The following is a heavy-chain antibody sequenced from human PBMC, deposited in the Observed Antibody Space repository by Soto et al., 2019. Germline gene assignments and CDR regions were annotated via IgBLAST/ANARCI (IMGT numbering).Heavy chain of an antibody. CDR1: GDSISSGAYY. J-gene: IGHJ4*02. Sequence: SETLSLTCTVSGDSISSGAYYWSWIRQHPGKGLEWIGYISYSGRTYYNPSLKSRLTISLDTSKNQFSLKLSSVTAADTAVYYCASQKLDVPAYFDYWGQGTLVTVSS. V-gene: IGHV4-31*03. CDR3: ASQKLDVPAYFDY. CDR2: ISYSGRT. D-gene: IGHD1-1*01.